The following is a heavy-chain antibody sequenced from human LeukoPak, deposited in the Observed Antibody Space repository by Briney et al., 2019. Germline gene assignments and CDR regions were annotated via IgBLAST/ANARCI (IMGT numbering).Heavy chain of an antibody. D-gene: IGHD6-19*01. CDR2: INHSGST. CDR3: ARHIFSRYSSGWSRGFYFDY. CDR1: GGSISSSSYY. J-gene: IGHJ4*02. V-gene: IGHV4-39*07. Sequence: SETLSLTCTVSGGSISSSSYYWGWIRQPPGKGLEWIGEINHSGSTNYNPSLKSRVTISVDTSKNQFSLKLSSVTAADTAVYYCARHIFSRYSSGWSRGFYFDYWGQGTLVTVSS.